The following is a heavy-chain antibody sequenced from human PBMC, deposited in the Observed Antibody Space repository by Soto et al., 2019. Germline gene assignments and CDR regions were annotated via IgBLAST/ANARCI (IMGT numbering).Heavy chain of an antibody. J-gene: IGHJ4*02. CDR2: IYPGDSDA. D-gene: IGHD3-10*01. CDR1: GYTFSKYW. V-gene: IGHV5-51*01. Sequence: GESLKISCKGSGYTFSKYWIGWVRQTPGKGLEWTGMIYPGDSDARYSPSFEGQVTFSVDKSINTAYLQWNSLKASDTAMYYCARQGGEYNTMSDYWGQGTLVTVS. CDR3: ARQGGEYNTMSDY.